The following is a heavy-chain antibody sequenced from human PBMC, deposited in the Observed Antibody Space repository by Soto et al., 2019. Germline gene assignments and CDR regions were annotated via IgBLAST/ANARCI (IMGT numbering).Heavy chain of an antibody. D-gene: IGHD3-10*01. V-gene: IGHV1-3*04. Sequence: QVQLVQSGTEMKKPGASVKVSCKASGYTFTRYAIHWVRQAPGQRLEWMGWIDTYSGSTKYSQKFQGRVTITRDTSASTDYMEVSSLRSEDTAVYYCAGEHYGSGSYDWFDPWGQGTLVTVSS. CDR1: GYTFTRYA. J-gene: IGHJ5*02. CDR3: AGEHYGSGSYDWFDP. CDR2: IDTYSGST.